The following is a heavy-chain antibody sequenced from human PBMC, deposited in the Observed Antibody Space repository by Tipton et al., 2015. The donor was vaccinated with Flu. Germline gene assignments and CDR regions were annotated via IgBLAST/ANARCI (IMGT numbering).Heavy chain of an antibody. CDR2: ISSSGDTI. CDR3: ARDHPPSITVLGEITDYFGMDV. D-gene: IGHD3-3*01. V-gene: IGHV3-11*01. Sequence: GSLRLSCAASGFTFSDDYMSWIRQAPGKGLEWVSHISSSGDTINYADSVKGRFTISRDNAKKSLYLQMNSLRAEDTAVYYCARDHPPSITVLGEITDYFGMDVWDQGP. CDR1: GFTFSDDY. J-gene: IGHJ6*02.